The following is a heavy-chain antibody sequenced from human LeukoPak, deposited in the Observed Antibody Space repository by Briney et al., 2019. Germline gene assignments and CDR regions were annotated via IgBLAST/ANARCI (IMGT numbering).Heavy chain of an antibody. V-gene: IGHV1-69*04. CDR2: IIPILGIA. Sequence: SVKVSCKASGGTFSSYAISWVRQAPGQGLEWMGRIIPILGIANYAQKFQGRVTITADKSTSTAYMELSSLRSDDTAVYYCAREGIAAGGDYWGQGTLVTVSS. D-gene: IGHD6-13*01. CDR3: AREGIAAGGDY. J-gene: IGHJ4*02. CDR1: GGTFSSYA.